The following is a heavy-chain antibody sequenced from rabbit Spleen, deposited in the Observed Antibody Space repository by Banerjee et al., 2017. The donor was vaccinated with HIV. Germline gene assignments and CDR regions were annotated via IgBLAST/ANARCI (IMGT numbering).Heavy chain of an antibody. D-gene: IGHD2-1*01. V-gene: IGHV1S45*01. CDR1: GFDFSSGYD. Sequence: QEQLEESGGGLVQPGASLTLTCKASGFDFSSGYDMCWVRQAPGKGLECIACIYAGDTTTYYASWAKGRFTISKTSSTTVTLQMTSLTAADTATYFCARGNSVGNGDYFPLWGPGTLVTVS. CDR3: ARGNSVGNGDYFPL. CDR2: IYAGDTTT. J-gene: IGHJ4*01.